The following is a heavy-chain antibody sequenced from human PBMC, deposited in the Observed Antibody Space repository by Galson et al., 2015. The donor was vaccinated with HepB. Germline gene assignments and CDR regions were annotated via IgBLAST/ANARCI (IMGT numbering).Heavy chain of an antibody. CDR2: INTNTGNP. CDR3: ARDPYYGFWSGYFTDAFDI. CDR1: GYTFTSYA. D-gene: IGHD3-3*01. J-gene: IGHJ3*02. Sequence: SVKVSCKASGYTFTSYAMNWVRQAPGQGLEWMGWINTNTGNPTYAQGFTGRFVFSLDTSVSTAYLQISSLKAEDTAVYYCARDPYYGFWSGYFTDAFDIWGQGTMVTVSS. V-gene: IGHV7-4-1*02.